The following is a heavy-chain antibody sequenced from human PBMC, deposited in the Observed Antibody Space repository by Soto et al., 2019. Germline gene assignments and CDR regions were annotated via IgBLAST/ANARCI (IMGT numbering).Heavy chain of an antibody. D-gene: IGHD3-22*01. J-gene: IGHJ1*01. CDR1: GFTFSVYA. Sequence: QPGGSLRLSCAASGFTFSVYAMSWVRQAPGKGLEWVSAISTNGGLTFYADSLRGRFTISRDNSKSTLYLQMNNLRAEDTAIYYCAKYTENPYDTYIQQWGRGTLVTVSS. V-gene: IGHV3-23*01. CDR3: AKYTENPYDTYIQQ. CDR2: ISTNGGLT.